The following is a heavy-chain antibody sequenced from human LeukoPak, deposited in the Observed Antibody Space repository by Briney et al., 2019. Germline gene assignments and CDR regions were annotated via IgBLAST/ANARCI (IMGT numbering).Heavy chain of an antibody. D-gene: IGHD6-19*01. CDR3: AREGPVAVAGLDY. V-gene: IGHV1-18*01. Sequence: ASVSVSCKASGYTFTNYGISWVRQAPGQGLEWVGWISAYNGNTNCAQNLQDRVTMTTDTSTSAAYMELRSLISDDTAVYYCAREGPVAVAGLDYWGQGTLVT. J-gene: IGHJ4*02. CDR1: GYTFTNYG. CDR2: ISAYNGNT.